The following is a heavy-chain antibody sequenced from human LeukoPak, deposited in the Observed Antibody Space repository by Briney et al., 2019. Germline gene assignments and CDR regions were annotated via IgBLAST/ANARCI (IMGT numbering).Heavy chain of an antibody. CDR2: IKHDENEK. CDR3: ARGGVAGSLDY. Sequence: GGSLRLSCAASGFTFTNYWMSWVRQAPGKGLEWVANIKHDENEKFYVDSVKGRFTISRDNAKNSVYLQINSLRAEDTAVYYCARGGVAGSLDYWGQGTLVTVSS. V-gene: IGHV3-7*01. D-gene: IGHD6-19*01. J-gene: IGHJ4*02. CDR1: GFTFTNYW.